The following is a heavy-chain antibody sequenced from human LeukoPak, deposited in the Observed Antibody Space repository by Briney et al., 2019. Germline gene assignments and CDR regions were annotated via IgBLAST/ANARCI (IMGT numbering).Heavy chain of an antibody. CDR1: GFTFSTYV. D-gene: IGHD2-15*01. J-gene: IGHJ4*02. CDR2: IRGTTDNT. CDR3: AKYCSGGSCYSGLDY. Sequence: GGSLRLSCAASGFTFSTYVMSWVRQAPGKGLEWVSSIRGTTDNTYYADSVKGRFTIFRDNSKNTLYLQMNSLRAEDTAVYYCAKYCSGGSCYSGLDYWGQGTLVTVSS. V-gene: IGHV3-23*01.